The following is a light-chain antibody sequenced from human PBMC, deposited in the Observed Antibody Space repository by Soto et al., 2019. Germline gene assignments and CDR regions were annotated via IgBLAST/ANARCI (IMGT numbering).Light chain of an antibody. CDR1: QSISSW. J-gene: IGKJ5*01. CDR2: KAS. V-gene: IGKV1-5*03. Sequence: DIQMTQSPSTLYASVGDRVTITCRASQSISSWLDWYQQKPGKAPKLLIYKASSLESGVPSRFSGSGSGTEFTLTISSLQPDDFATYYCQQYNSYPITFGQGTRLEIK. CDR3: QQYNSYPIT.